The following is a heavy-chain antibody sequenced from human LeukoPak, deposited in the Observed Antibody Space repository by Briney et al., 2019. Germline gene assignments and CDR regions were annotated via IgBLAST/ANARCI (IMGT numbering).Heavy chain of an antibody. CDR2: IRSKANSYAT. V-gene: IGHV3-73*01. Sequence: GGSLRLSCAASRFIFRNYAIHWVRQASGKGLEWVGRIRSKANSYATAYAASVKGRFTISRDDSKNTAYLQMNSLKTEDTAVYHCTSWADSGNYYRGDDYWGQGTLVTVSS. D-gene: IGHD3-10*01. CDR3: TSWADSGNYYRGDDY. J-gene: IGHJ4*02. CDR1: RFIFRNYA.